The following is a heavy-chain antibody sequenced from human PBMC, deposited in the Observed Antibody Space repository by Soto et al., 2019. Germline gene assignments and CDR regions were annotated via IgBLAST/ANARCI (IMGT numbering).Heavy chain of an antibody. CDR2: INAGNGNT. CDR1: GYAFTWFK. Sequence: ASVKASCKASGYAFTWFKIHWVRQAPGQRLEWMGWINAGNGNTKYSQKFQGRVTFTRDTSANTAYMELSSLISEDTAVYYCARPKDYDGCLDVWGQGALVTGSS. CDR3: ARPKDYDGCLDV. J-gene: IGHJ4*02. D-gene: IGHD3-22*01. V-gene: IGHV1-3*01.